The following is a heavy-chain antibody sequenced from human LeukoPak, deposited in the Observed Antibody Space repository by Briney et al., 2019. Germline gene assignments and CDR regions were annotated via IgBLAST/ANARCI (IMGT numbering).Heavy chain of an antibody. CDR1: GGSFSGYY. CDR2: IDHSGGT. CDR3: ARAPYSGSLRRAEYFQH. D-gene: IGHD1-26*01. Sequence: PSETLSLTCAVSGGSFSGYYWSWIRQPPGKGLEWVGEIDHSGGTNYNPSPKRRVNTPSEKSKNQFSLKLSSVTAADTAVYYYARAPYSGSLRRAEYFQHWGPGTLVTVSS. J-gene: IGHJ1*01. V-gene: IGHV4-34*01.